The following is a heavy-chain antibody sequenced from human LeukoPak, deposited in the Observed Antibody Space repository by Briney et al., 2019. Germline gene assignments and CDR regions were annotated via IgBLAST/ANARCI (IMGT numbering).Heavy chain of an antibody. CDR2: IGYDGSKK. Sequence: GGSLRLSCAASGFTFSSYSMSWVRQAPGKGLDWVAVIGYDGSKKYYADSVKGRFTISRDNSKNTVYLEMNSLRAEDTAVYYCATYGSSGWSNLECWGQGALVTVSS. D-gene: IGHD6-19*01. V-gene: IGHV3-30-3*01. CDR3: ATYGSSGWSNLEC. J-gene: IGHJ4*02. CDR1: GFTFSSYS.